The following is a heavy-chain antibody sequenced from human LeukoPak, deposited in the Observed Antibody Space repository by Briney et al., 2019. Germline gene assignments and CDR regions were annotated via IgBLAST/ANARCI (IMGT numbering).Heavy chain of an antibody. CDR1: GFTFSSYS. V-gene: IGHV3-21*06. Sequence: GGSLRLSCAASGFTFSSYSMNWVRQAPGKGLERDSSISSSSGCIYYADSVKGRFTISRDNAKNSLYLQMNSLRAEDAAVYYCARGTLPDYFDSLDDAFDIWGQGTMVTVSS. CDR3: ARGTLPDYFDSLDDAFDI. CDR2: ISSSSGCI. J-gene: IGHJ3*02. D-gene: IGHD3-22*01.